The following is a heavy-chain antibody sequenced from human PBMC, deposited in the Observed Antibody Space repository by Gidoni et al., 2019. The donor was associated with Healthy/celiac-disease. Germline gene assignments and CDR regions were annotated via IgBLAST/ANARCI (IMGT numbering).Heavy chain of an antibody. V-gene: IGHV1-69*06. CDR3: ARSYDFWSGYSAAAGLDY. D-gene: IGHD3-3*01. Sequence: QVQLVQSGAEVKKPGSSVKVSCKASGGTFSSYAISWVRQAPGQGLEWMGGIIPIFGTANYAQKFQGRVTITADKSTSTAYMELSSLRSEDTAVYYCARSYDFWSGYSAAAGLDYWGQGTLVTVSS. CDR1: GGTFSSYA. CDR2: IIPIFGTA. J-gene: IGHJ4*02.